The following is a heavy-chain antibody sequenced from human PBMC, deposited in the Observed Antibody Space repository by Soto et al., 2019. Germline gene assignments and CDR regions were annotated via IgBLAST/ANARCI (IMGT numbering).Heavy chain of an antibody. CDR3: VRDYVLLWFVELSRAYYYGMDG. D-gene: IGHD3-10*01. V-gene: IGHV3-30-3*01. Sequence: QVQLVESGGGVVQPGRSLRLSCAASGFTFSSYAMHWVRQAPGKGLEWVAVISYDGSNKYYADSVKGRFTISRDNSKNALYRQRNSLRAEGTAVGYCVRDYVLLWFVELSRAYYYGMDGWGQGTTVTVSS. J-gene: IGHJ6*02. CDR1: GFTFSSYA. CDR2: ISYDGSNK.